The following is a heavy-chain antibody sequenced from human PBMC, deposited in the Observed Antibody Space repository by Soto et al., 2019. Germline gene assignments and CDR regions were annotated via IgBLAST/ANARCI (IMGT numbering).Heavy chain of an antibody. V-gene: IGHV4-30-2*01. Sequence: SETLSLTCDVSGDTISTGGYTWAWIRQPPGKNKEWIGHNYHNGNPYYNQSLKNRVIISVDRSKNQFSLKVSSVPAADTAVYYCARVPDRWGQGTLVNVSS. J-gene: IGHJ4*02. CDR3: ARVPDR. CDR1: GDTISTGGYT. D-gene: IGHD2-2*01. CDR2: NYHNGNP.